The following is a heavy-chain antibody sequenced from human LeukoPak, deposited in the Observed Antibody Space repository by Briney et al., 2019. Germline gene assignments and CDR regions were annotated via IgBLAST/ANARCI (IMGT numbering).Heavy chain of an antibody. J-gene: IGHJ4*02. D-gene: IGHD2-2*01. CDR2: IIPIFGTA. CDR1: GYTFTSYD. CDR3: AIGLGYCSSTSCYPFDY. Sequence: ASVKVSCKASGYTFTSYDISWVRQAPGQGLEWMGGIIPIFGTANYAQKFQGRVTITADESTSTAYMELSSLRSEDTAVYYCAIGLGYCSSTSCYPFDYWGQGTLVTVSS. V-gene: IGHV1-69*13.